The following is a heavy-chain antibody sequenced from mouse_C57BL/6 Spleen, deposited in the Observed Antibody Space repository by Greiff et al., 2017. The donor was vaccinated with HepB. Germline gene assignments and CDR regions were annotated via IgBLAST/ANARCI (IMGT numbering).Heavy chain of an antibody. V-gene: IGHV1-53*01. CDR3: ARWDGYDAFWYFDV. D-gene: IGHD2-2*01. CDR1: GYTFTSYW. CDR2: INPSNGGT. Sequence: VQLQQPGTELVKPGASVKLSCKASGYTFTSYWMHWVKQRPGQGLEWIGNINPSNGGTNYNEKFKSKATLTVDKSSSTAYMQLSSLTSEDSAVYYCARWDGYDAFWYFDVWGTGTTVTVSS. J-gene: IGHJ1*03.